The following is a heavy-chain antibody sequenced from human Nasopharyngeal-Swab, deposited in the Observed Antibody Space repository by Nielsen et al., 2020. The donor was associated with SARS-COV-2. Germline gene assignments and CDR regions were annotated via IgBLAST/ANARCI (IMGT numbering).Heavy chain of an antibody. Sequence: GGSLRLSCTASDFTVSSNFMTWVRQAPGKGLEWVSLLYSGGTTYYADSVKGRFTISRDSSKNTLYLQMKSLRAEDTALYYCARTNRDGRGILDYWGQGTLVTVSS. D-gene: IGHD5-24*01. CDR3: ARTNRDGRGILDY. J-gene: IGHJ4*02. CDR2: LYSGGTT. CDR1: DFTVSSNF. V-gene: IGHV3-53*01.